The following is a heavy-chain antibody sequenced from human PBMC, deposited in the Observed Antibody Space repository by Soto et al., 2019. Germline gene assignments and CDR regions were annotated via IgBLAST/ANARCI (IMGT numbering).Heavy chain of an antibody. CDR3: AKDPGLAGAFDI. V-gene: IGHV3-23*01. Sequence: HPGGSLRLSCAASGFTFSSYAMSWVRQAPGKGLEWVSAISGSGGSTYYADSVKGRFTISRDNSKNTLYLQMNSLRAEDTAVYYCAKDPGLAGAFDIWGQGTMVTVSS. CDR2: ISGSGGST. J-gene: IGHJ3*02. CDR1: GFTFSSYA. D-gene: IGHD2-15*01.